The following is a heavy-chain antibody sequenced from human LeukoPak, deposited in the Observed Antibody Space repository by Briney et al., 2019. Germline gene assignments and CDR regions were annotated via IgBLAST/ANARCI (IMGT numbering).Heavy chain of an antibody. Sequence: ASVKVSRKASGGSFNSYAITWVRQAPGQGLEWMGGIIPIFGTANYAQKFQGRVTITADESTRTAYVELSSLTSEDTAVYFCARGVEYYGSGSSWYFDPWGQGTLVTVSS. J-gene: IGHJ5*02. D-gene: IGHD3-10*01. CDR3: ARGVEYYGSGSSWYFDP. CDR1: GGSFNSYA. CDR2: IIPIFGTA. V-gene: IGHV1-69*13.